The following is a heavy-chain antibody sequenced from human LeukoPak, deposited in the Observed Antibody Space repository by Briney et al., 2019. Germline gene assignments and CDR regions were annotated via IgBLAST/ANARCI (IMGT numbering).Heavy chain of an antibody. CDR3: ARDNYGSGRKFDY. V-gene: IGHV4-34*12. Sequence: SETLSLTCAVYGGSFSGYYWSWIRQPPGKGLEWIGEIIQTGGTNHNPSLKSRVTISVDTSKNQFSLKLSSVTAADTAVYYCARDNYGSGRKFDYWGQGTLVTVSS. CDR1: GGSFSGYY. D-gene: IGHD3-10*01. CDR2: IIQTGGT. J-gene: IGHJ4*02.